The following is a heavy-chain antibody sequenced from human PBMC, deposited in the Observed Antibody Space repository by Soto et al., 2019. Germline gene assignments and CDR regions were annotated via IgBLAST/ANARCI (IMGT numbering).Heavy chain of an antibody. CDR2: LYGSGGGV. CDR3: AKDAVAYDGVWIAHD. V-gene: IGHV3-23*01. CDR1: GFTFSSYA. Sequence: GGSLRLSCAASGFTFSSYAIIWIRQIPGKGLEWVSGLYGSGGGVHYADAVKGRFTISRDNSAYSVYLQMNNLRVEDSAIYYCAKDAVAYDGVWIAHDWGQGTVVTVSS. J-gene: IGHJ4*02. D-gene: IGHD2-21*01.